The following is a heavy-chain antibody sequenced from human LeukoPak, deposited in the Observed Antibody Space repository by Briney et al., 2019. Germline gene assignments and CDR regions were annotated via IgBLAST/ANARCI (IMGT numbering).Heavy chain of an antibody. J-gene: IGHJ4*02. CDR3: ARDQDYVWGSYPVDY. CDR1: GFTFSSYS. Sequence: PGGSLRLSCAASGFTFSSYSMNWVRQAPGKGLEWVSSISSSSSHIYYADSVKGRFTISRDNAKNSLYLQMNSLRAEDTAVYYCARDQDYVWGSYPVDYWGQGTLVTVSS. V-gene: IGHV3-21*01. CDR2: ISSSSSHI. D-gene: IGHD3-16*01.